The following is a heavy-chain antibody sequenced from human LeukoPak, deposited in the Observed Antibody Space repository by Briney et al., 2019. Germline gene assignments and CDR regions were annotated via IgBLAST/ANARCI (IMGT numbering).Heavy chain of an antibody. Sequence: SETLSLTCTVSGGSISSGDYYWSWLRQPPGKGLEGIGYLYYSGSTYHNPSLKSRVTISVDTSKNQFSLKLSSVSAADTAVYYCARADSYWGQGTLVSVSS. D-gene: IGHD2-21*01. J-gene: IGHJ4*02. V-gene: IGHV4-30-4*08. CDR2: LYYSGST. CDR3: ARADSY. CDR1: GGSISSGDYY.